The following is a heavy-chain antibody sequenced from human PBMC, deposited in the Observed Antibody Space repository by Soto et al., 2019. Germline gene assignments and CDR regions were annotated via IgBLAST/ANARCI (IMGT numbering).Heavy chain of an antibody. D-gene: IGHD4-4*01. J-gene: IGHJ4*02. Sequence: QGQLVECGGGVVQPGGSLRLSCEASGFSFSSYGMHWVRQAPGKGLEWVAVVSYDGNNEYYVDSVKGRFTTCRDNSKNTVFLPMNSLRPEDTAAYYWAKSKSGVGPFQLQSFTDYWGQGSLVTVSS. CDR2: VSYDGNNE. CDR1: GFSFSSYG. CDR3: AKSKSGVGPFQLQSFTDY. V-gene: IGHV3-30*18.